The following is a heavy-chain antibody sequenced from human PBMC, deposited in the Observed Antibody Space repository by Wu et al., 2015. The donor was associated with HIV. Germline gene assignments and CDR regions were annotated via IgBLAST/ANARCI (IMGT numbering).Heavy chain of an antibody. D-gene: IGHD5-18*01. J-gene: IGHJ6*03. CDR1: GGTFSSYA. CDR2: IIPIFGTA. CDR3: ARVVWGRGYSYGYYYYYYMDV. V-gene: IGHV1-69*12. Sequence: QVQLVQSGAEVKKPGSSVKVSCKASGGTFSSYAISWVRQAPGQGLEWMGGIIPIFGTANYAQKFQGRVTITADESTSTAYMELSSLRSEDTAVYYCARVVWGRGYSYGYYYYYYMDVVGTKGPRSTVSS.